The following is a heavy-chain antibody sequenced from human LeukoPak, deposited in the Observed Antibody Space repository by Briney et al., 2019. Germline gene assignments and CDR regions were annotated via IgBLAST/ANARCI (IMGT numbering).Heavy chain of an antibody. Sequence: GESLGISCKGSGYRFTSYWIGWVRQMPGKGLEWMGIIYPGDSDTRYSPSFQGQVTISADKSISTAYLQWSSLKTSDTAMYYCTLVERGRVDPWGQGTLVTVSS. CDR3: TLVERGRVDP. V-gene: IGHV5-51*01. CDR1: GYRFTSYW. CDR2: IYPGDSDT. J-gene: IGHJ5*02. D-gene: IGHD1-1*01.